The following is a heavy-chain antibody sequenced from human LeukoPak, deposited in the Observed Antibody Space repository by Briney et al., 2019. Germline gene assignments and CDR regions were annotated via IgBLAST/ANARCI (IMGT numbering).Heavy chain of an antibody. CDR2: IISSGSYI. J-gene: IGHJ4*02. V-gene: IGHV3-21*03. Sequence: PGGSLRLSCAASGFTFSSYTMNWARQAPGKGLEWVSSIISSGSYIYYADSVKGRFTISRDNAKNSLYLQMNSLRAEDTAVYYCARDFGGYCSSSNCYLGWLDYWGQGTLVTVSS. CDR3: ARDFGGYCSSSNCYLGWLDY. CDR1: GFTFSSYT. D-gene: IGHD2-2*01.